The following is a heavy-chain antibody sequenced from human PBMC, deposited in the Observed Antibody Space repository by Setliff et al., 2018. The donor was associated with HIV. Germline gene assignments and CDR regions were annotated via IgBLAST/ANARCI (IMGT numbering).Heavy chain of an antibody. CDR3: AREDRTIFGVVRAMDV. D-gene: IGHD3-3*01. V-gene: IGHV1-3*01. J-gene: IGHJ6*03. CDR2: INVGNGNT. CDR1: GYTFTSYG. Sequence: RASVKVSCKASGYTFTSYGISWVRQAPGQGLEWMGWINVGNGNTKYSQNFQGRVTFTRDTSASTAYMELSSLRSEDTAVYYCAREDRTIFGVVRAMDVWGKGTTVTVSS.